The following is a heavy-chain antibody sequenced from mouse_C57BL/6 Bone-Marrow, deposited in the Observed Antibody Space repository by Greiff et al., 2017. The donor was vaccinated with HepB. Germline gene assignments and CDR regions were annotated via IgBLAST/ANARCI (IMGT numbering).Heavy chain of an antibody. J-gene: IGHJ2*01. V-gene: IGHV1-61*01. D-gene: IGHD1-1*01. CDR1: GYTFTSYW. CDR3: ARLGVTTVVPYFDY. CDR2: IYPSDSET. Sequence: VQLQQPGAELVRPGSSVKLSCKASGYTFTSYWMDWVKQRPGQGLEWIGNIYPSDSETHYNQKFKDKATLTVDKSSSTAYMQLSSLTSEDSAVYYCARLGVTTVVPYFDYWGQGTTLTVSS.